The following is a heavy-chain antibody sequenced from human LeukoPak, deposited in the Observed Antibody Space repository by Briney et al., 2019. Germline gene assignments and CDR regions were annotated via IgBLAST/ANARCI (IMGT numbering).Heavy chain of an antibody. CDR2: IYYSGST. J-gene: IGHJ4*02. Sequence: SETLSLTCSVSGGSISTYYWSWIRQPPGKGLEWIGYIYYSGSTSYNPSLRSRVTISVDTSKNQFSLELSSVTAADTAVYYCARHGIVDTSRKYYFDYWGQGTLVTVSS. CDR1: GGSISTYY. D-gene: IGHD5-18*01. CDR3: ARHGIVDTSRKYYFDY. V-gene: IGHV4-59*08.